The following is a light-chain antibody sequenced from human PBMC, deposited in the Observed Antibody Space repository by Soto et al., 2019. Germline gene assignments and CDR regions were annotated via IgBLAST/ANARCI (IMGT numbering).Light chain of an antibody. CDR2: DVT. Sequence: QSALTQPRSVSGSPGQSVTISCTGTSSDVGGYNHVSWYRQHPGKAPKLMIYDVTKRPSGVPDRFSGSKSGNTASLTISGLQAEDEADYYCCSYAGSPDVFGTGTKLTVL. CDR1: SSDVGGYNH. J-gene: IGLJ1*01. V-gene: IGLV2-11*01. CDR3: CSYAGSPDV.